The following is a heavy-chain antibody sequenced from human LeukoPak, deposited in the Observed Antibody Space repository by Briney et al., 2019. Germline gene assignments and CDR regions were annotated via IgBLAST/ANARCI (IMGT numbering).Heavy chain of an antibody. CDR2: IYPGDSDT. CDR3: ARRAGTGGPMDA. CDR1: GSPFTSQW. V-gene: IGHV5-51*01. Sequence: GGSLQISWKGFGSPFTSQWIVGVRQLPGKGLEGMWMIYPGDSDTRYSPSFQGQVTVSADKSISTAYLQWSSLKASDTAMYYCARRAGTGGPMDAWGKGTTVTVSS. D-gene: IGHD2-8*02. J-gene: IGHJ6*03.